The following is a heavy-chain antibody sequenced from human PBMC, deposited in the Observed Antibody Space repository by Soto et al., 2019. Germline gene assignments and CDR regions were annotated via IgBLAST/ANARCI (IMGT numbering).Heavy chain of an antibody. D-gene: IGHD6-19*01. V-gene: IGHV1-46*01. Sequence: GSVKVSCKASGYTFTSYYMHWVRQAPGQGLEWMGIINPSGGSTSYAQKFQGRVTMTRDTSTSTVYMELSSLRSEDTAVYYCARRAEWLTGSYYYYGMDVWGQGTTVTVSS. CDR3: ARRAEWLTGSYYYYGMDV. CDR1: GYTFTSYY. J-gene: IGHJ6*02. CDR2: INPSGGST.